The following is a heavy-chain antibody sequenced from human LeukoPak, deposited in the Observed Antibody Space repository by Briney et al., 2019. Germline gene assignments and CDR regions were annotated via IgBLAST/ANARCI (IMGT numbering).Heavy chain of an antibody. J-gene: IGHJ6*03. CDR1: GGSISSGDYY. CDR3: ARGGANYYYYYMDV. Sequence: TSQTLSLTCTVSGGSISSGDYYWSWIRQPPGKGLEWIGYIYYSGSTYYNPSLKSRVTISVDTTKNQFSPKLSSVTAADTAVYYCARGGANYYYYYMDVWGKGTTVTVSS. V-gene: IGHV4-30-4*08. CDR2: IYYSGST. D-gene: IGHD5-12*01.